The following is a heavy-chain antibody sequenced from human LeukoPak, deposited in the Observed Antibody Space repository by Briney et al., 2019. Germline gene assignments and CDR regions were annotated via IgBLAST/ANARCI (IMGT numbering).Heavy chain of an antibody. Sequence: GESLKISCKGSGYSFTTYWIAWVRQVPGKGPEWIGIIYPGDSDTRYSPSFQGQVTISADKSISTAFLQWSSLKASDTAMYYCARQQVAYYYYYGMDVWGKGTTVTVSS. CDR2: IYPGDSDT. CDR3: ARQQVAYYYYYGMDV. CDR1: GYSFTTYW. D-gene: IGHD2-15*01. V-gene: IGHV5-51*01. J-gene: IGHJ6*04.